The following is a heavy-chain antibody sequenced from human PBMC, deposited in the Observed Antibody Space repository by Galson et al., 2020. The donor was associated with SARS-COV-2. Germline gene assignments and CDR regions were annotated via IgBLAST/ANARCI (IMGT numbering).Heavy chain of an antibody. CDR3: ARISDYDFHFDY. Sequence: SETLSLTCTVSGGSISSSSYYWGWIRQPPGKGLEWIGRIYYSGSTYYNPSLKSRVTISVDTSKTQFSLKLSSVTAADTAVYYCARISDYDFHFDYWGQGTLVTVSS. CDR2: IYYSGST. D-gene: IGHD5-12*01. CDR1: GGSISSSSYY. V-gene: IGHV4-39*07. J-gene: IGHJ4*02.